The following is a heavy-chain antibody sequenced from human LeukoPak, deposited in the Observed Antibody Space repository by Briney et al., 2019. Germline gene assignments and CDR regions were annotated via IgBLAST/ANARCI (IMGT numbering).Heavy chain of an antibody. V-gene: IGHV1-46*01. Sequence: ASVKASCKASGYTFTSYYMHWVRQAPGQGLEWMGIINPSGGSTSYAQKFQGRVTMTRDTSTSTVYMELSSLRSEDTAVYYCARDRTPYYYDSSGTPPDYWGQGTLVTVSS. CDR2: INPSGGST. D-gene: IGHD3-22*01. J-gene: IGHJ4*02. CDR1: GYTFTSYY. CDR3: ARDRTPYYYDSSGTPPDY.